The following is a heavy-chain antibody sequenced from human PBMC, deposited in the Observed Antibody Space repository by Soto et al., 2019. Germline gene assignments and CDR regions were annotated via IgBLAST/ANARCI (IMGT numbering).Heavy chain of an antibody. CDR1: GYTFTGYY. J-gene: IGHJ3*02. V-gene: IGHV1-2*04. Sequence: ASVKVSCKASGYTFTGYYMHWVRQAPGQGLEWMGWINPNSGGTNYAQKFQGWVTMTRDTSISTAYMELSRLRSDDTAVYYCARDSIVDYDDSSGLQPDDAFDIWGQGTMVTVSS. CDR3: ARDSIVDYDDSSGLQPDDAFDI. CDR2: INPNSGGT. D-gene: IGHD3-22*01.